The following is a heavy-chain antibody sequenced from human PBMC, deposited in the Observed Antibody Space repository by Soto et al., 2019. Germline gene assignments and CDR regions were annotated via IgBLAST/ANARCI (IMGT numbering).Heavy chain of an antibody. CDR1: GGTISVYY. CDR2: IYSSGGT. J-gene: IGHJ5*02. V-gene: IGHV4-4*07. CDR3: ARGQRCHDSFDP. Sequence: PSETLSLTCTVSGGTISVYYWTLIRQPAGKGLEWIGRIYSSGGTKYNPSLKSRVDMSLDMSKNQFSLRLNSVTAADTAVYYCARGQRCHDSFDPWGQGTLVTVSS.